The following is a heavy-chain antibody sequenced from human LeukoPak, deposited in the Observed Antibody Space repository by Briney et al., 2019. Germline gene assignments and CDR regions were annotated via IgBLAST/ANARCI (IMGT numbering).Heavy chain of an antibody. J-gene: IGHJ4*02. CDR1: GGSISSSSYY. V-gene: IGHV4-39*07. D-gene: IGHD4-23*01. Sequence: SETLSLTCTVSGGSISSSSYYWGWIRQPPGKGLEWIGSIYYSGSANYNPSLKSRVIISVDTSKNQFSLKLSPVTAADTAVYYCARVGVDDSGNIIKYFFDYWGQGTLVTVSS. CDR3: ARVGVDDSGNIIKYFFDY. CDR2: IYYSGSA.